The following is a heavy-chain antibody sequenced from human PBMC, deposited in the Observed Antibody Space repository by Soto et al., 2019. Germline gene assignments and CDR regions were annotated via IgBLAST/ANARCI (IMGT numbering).Heavy chain of an antibody. V-gene: IGHV3-7*01. CDR2: IKQDGSEK. D-gene: IGHD6-13*01. Sequence: GGSLRLSCAASGFTFSSYWMSWVRQAPGKGLEWVANIKQDGSEKYYVDSVKGRFTISRDKSKNSLYLQMNSLRAEDTALNDCARDRFSSRQYSRSWYVFDYWGQGTLVTVSS. J-gene: IGHJ4*02. CDR1: GFTFSSYW. CDR3: ARDRFSSRQYSRSWYVFDY.